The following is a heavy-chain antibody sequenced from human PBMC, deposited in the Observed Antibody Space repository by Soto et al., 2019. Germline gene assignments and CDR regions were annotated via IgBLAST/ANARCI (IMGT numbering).Heavy chain of an antibody. Sequence: LSLTCDVYGGSFSAYYWTWIRQSPGKGLEWIGEIHHSGITNYNPSLKSRVTISVDTSKNQFSLDLRSVTAADTAVYYCASYGPGTYYNGYYFDYWGQGTPVTVSS. V-gene: IGHV4-34*01. CDR3: ASYGPGTYYNGYYFDY. CDR1: GGSFSAYY. D-gene: IGHD3-10*01. J-gene: IGHJ4*02. CDR2: IHHSGIT.